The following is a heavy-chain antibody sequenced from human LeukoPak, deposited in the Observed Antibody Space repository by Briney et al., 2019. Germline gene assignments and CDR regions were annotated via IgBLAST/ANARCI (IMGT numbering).Heavy chain of an antibody. J-gene: IGHJ4*02. V-gene: IGHV1-46*01. CDR2: INPSGGST. D-gene: IGHD1-26*01. Sequence: ASVKVSCKVSGYTLTELSMHWVRQAPGQGLEWMGIINPSGGSTSYAQKFQGRVTMTRDTSTSTVYMELSSLRSEDTAVYYCARGPSGSYYFDYWGQGTLVTVSS. CDR1: GYTLTELS. CDR3: ARGPSGSYYFDY.